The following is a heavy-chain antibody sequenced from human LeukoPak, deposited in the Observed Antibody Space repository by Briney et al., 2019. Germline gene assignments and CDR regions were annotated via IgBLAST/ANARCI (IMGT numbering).Heavy chain of an antibody. CDR1: GFTFSSYA. J-gene: IGHJ4*02. Sequence: GGSLRLSCAASGFTFSSYAMHWVRQAPGKGLEWVAVISYDGGNKYYADSVKGRFTISRDNSKNTLYLQMNSLRAEDTAVYYCARDGSYYFDYWGQGTLVTVSS. D-gene: IGHD1-26*01. V-gene: IGHV3-30-3*01. CDR2: ISYDGGNK. CDR3: ARDGSYYFDY.